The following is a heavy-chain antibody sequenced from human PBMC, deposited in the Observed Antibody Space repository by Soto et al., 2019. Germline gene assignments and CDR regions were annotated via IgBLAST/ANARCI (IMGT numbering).Heavy chain of an antibody. CDR3: ARDREGVTMVRGVPHY. CDR1: GYTFTSYG. V-gene: IGHV1-18*01. D-gene: IGHD3-10*01. Sequence: QVQLVQSGAEVKKPGASVKVSCKASGYTFTSYGISWVRQAPGQGLEWMGWISAYNGNTNYAQKLQGRVTMTTDTXTXXAYMELRSLRSDDTAVYYCARDREGVTMVRGVPHYWGQGTLVTVSS. J-gene: IGHJ4*02. CDR2: ISAYNGNT.